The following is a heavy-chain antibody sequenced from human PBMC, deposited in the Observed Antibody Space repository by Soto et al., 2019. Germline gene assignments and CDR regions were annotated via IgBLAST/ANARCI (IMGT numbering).Heavy chain of an antibody. CDR2: INPSGGST. CDR3: ARAFLDYDFWSGYYYYYGMDV. J-gene: IGHJ6*02. CDR1: GYTFTSYY. Sequence: ASVKVSCKASGYTFTSYYMHWVRQAPGQGLEWMGIINPSGGSTSYAQKFQGRVTMTRDTSTSTVYMELNSLRSEDTAVYYCARAFLDYDFWSGYYYYYGMDVWGQGTTVTVSS. D-gene: IGHD3-3*01. V-gene: IGHV1-46*01.